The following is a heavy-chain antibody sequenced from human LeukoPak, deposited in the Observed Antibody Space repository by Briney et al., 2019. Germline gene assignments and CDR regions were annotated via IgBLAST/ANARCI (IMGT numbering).Heavy chain of an antibody. CDR1: GFIFSSYW. CDR2: IRHDGREK. V-gene: IGHV3-7*03. J-gene: IGHJ4*02. Sequence: GGSLRLSCAASGFIFSSYWMTWVRQAPGKAPEWVANIRHDGREKYYVGSVKGRFIISRDNAKNSLYLQMNSLRVEDTAVYYCAKEGRSLQTYWGQGTLVTVSS. D-gene: IGHD5-24*01. CDR3: AKEGRSLQTY.